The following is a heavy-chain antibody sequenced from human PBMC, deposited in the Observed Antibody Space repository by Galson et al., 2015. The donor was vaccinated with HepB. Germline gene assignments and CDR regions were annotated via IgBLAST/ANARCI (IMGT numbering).Heavy chain of an antibody. D-gene: IGHD2-2*01. J-gene: IGHJ5*01. CDR3: ARDQGYCSSTSCPNWFDS. Sequence: SLRLSCAASGFTFSSFSMNWVRQAPGKGLEWVSSISTSGSYISYADSVKGRFTISRDNAKNSLSLQMDSLRAEDTAVYYCARDQGYCSSTSCPNWFDSWGQGTLVTVSS. CDR1: GFTFSSFS. V-gene: IGHV3-21*01. CDR2: ISTSGSYI.